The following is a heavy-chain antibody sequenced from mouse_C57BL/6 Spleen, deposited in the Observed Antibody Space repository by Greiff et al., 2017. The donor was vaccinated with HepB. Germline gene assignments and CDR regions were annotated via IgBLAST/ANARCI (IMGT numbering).Heavy chain of an antibody. Sequence: QVQLQQPGTELVKPGASVKLSCKASGYTFTSYWMHWVKQRPGQGLEWIGNINPSNGGTNYNEKFKSKATLTVDKSSSTAYMQLSSLTSEDSAVYYCARGGFYYGSSYDYYAMDYWGQGTSVTVSS. V-gene: IGHV1-53*01. J-gene: IGHJ4*01. D-gene: IGHD1-1*01. CDR1: GYTFTSYW. CDR2: INPSNGGT. CDR3: ARGGFYYGSSYDYYAMDY.